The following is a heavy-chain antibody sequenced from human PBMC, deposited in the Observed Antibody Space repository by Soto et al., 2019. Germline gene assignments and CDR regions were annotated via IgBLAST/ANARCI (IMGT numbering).Heavy chain of an antibody. J-gene: IGHJ4*02. D-gene: IGHD2-8*01. CDR2: ISSDGRKE. Sequence: QEQLVESGGGVVQPGRSLRLSCAASGFSFRTYAMHWVRQAPGKGLEWVAVISSDGRKEFYVDSVKGRFTIYRDNSKNTLYLQMNSPRADDTAMYYCARDNGGYWGQGTLVTVSS. V-gene: IGHV3-30*04. CDR1: GFSFRTYA. CDR3: ARDNGGY.